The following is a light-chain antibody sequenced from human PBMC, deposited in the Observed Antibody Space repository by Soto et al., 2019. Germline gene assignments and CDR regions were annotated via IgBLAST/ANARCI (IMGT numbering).Light chain of an antibody. J-gene: IGLJ1*01. V-gene: IGLV2-8*01. CDR3: SSYVGTNRYV. CDR2: DVY. Sequence: QSALTQPPSASGSPGQSVTISCTGTSTDVGGYNDVSWYQHHPSKAHKLIIYDVYKRPAGVPERSAGTKSSNTAALTVSVHQSEDEADYYCSSYVGTNRYVFGTGTQLTVL. CDR1: STDVGGYND.